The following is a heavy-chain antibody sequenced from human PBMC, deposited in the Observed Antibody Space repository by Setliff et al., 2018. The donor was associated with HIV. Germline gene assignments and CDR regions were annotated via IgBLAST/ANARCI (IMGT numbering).Heavy chain of an antibody. J-gene: IGHJ4*02. CDR2: ISGGGGGT. CDR1: GFTFTTYS. V-gene: IGHV3-23*01. D-gene: IGHD6-13*01. Sequence: PGGSLRLSCAASGFTFTTYSMSWVRQAPGKGLEWVSAISGGGGGTYFADSVKGRFTISRDNSKNTLYLQMNSLRVEDTAVYYCAKSSMYSSPYYFDYWGQGTLVTVS. CDR3: AKSSMYSSPYYFDY.